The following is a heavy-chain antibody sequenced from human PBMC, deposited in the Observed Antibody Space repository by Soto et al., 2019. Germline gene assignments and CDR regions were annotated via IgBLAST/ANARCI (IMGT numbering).Heavy chain of an antibody. CDR1: GGSIRSYY. CDR2: IFYSGST. J-gene: IGHJ4*02. V-gene: IGHV4-59*01. D-gene: IGHD5-18*01. Sequence: SETLSLTCTVSGGSIRSYYWTWIRQSPGKGLEWLGYIFYSGSTFYNPSLKSRVTISIHTSKSQFSLQLTSVTAADTAVYYCARGAADTDMVDSWGQGTLVTVSS. CDR3: ARGAADTDMVDS.